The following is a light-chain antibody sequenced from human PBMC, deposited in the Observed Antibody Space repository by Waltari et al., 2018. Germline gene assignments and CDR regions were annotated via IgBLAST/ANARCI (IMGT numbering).Light chain of an antibody. CDR3: LQTYSTPLT. V-gene: IGKV1-39*01. Sequence: DIQMTQSPSSLSASVGDRVTIPCRASQSISGSLNWYQQKPGKAPKLLIYAVSSLQRGVPSRFSGSASGTYFTLTISSLQPEDFATYYCLQTYSTPLTFGGGTNVDIK. J-gene: IGKJ4*01. CDR1: QSISGS. CDR2: AVS.